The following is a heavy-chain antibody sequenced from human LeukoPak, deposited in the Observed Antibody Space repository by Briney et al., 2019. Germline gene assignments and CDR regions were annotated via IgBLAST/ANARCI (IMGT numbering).Heavy chain of an antibody. Sequence: PGVSLRLFCTVSGFTFGDYDMIWFRQAPGKGLEWVGFIRSKAYGGTTEYAASVKGRFTISRDDSKSIAYLQMNSLKTEDTAVYYCTRVGPTEYYDSSGYYPYYFDYWGQGTLVTVSS. CDR2: IRSKAYGGTT. V-gene: IGHV3-49*03. J-gene: IGHJ4*02. CDR1: GFTFGDYD. D-gene: IGHD3-22*01. CDR3: TRVGPTEYYDSSGYYPYYFDY.